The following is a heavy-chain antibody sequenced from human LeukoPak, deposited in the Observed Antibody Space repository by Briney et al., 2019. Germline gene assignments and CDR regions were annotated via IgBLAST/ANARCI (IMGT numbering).Heavy chain of an antibody. V-gene: IGHV3-74*01. J-gene: IGHJ4*02. Sequence: TGGSLRLSCAASGFTFSNSWMHWVRQAPGKGLVWVSIIKSDGSTIYADSVKGRFTISRDNAKNSLYLQMNSLRAEDTAVYYCAREAPPARPFDYWGQGTLVTVSS. CDR1: GFTFSNSW. CDR3: AREAPPARPFDY. CDR2: IKSDGST. D-gene: IGHD2-2*01.